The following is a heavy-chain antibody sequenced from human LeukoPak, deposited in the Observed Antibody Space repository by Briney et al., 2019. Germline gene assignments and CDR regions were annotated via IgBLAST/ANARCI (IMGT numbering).Heavy chain of an antibody. V-gene: IGHV4-4*07. CDR1: GGSISSYY. CDR2: IYTSGST. CDR3: ARDPNKVGAMDYYYYMDV. D-gene: IGHD1-26*01. J-gene: IGHJ6*03. Sequence: SETLSLTCTVSGGSISSYYWSWIRQPAGKGLEWIGRIYTSGSTNYNPSLKSRVTISVDTSKNQFSLKLSSVTAADTAVYYCARDPNKVGAMDYYYYMDVWGKGTTVTVSS.